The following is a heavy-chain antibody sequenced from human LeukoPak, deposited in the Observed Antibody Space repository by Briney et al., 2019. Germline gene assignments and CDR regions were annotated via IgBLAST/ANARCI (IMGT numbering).Heavy chain of an antibody. D-gene: IGHD3-22*01. V-gene: IGHV3-72*01. CDR3: TRIFYYGTRGYYSDF. CDR2: SKNKDYAYST. Sequence: GGSLRLSCAASGFAFSDHHMDWVRQAPGKGLEWIGRSKNKDYAYSTVYAASVKGRFTFSRDDPKNSLYLQMNSLTTEDTAVYYCTRIFYYGTRGYYSDFWGQGTLVTVSS. CDR1: GFAFSDHH. J-gene: IGHJ4*02.